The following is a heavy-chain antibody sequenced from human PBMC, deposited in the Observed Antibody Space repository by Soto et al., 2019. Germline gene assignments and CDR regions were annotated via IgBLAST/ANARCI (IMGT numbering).Heavy chain of an antibody. J-gene: IGHJ4*02. D-gene: IGHD3-22*01. V-gene: IGHV3-30*03. Sequence: QVQLVESGGGVVQPGTSLRVSCAVSGFNFNNFAMHWVRQAPGKGLEWVAVLSSDGSHEYYADSVRGRFTFSRDNSKNTLYLQMNTLRPEDTAVYYCVRGEIYYDAGDSYYAFDNWGQGTQVSVPS. CDR2: LSSDGSHE. CDR3: VRGEIYYDAGDSYYAFDN. CDR1: GFNFNNFA.